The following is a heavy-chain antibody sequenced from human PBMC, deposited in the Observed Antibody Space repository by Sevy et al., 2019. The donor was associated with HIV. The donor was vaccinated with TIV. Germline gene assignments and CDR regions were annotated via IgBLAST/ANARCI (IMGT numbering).Heavy chain of an antibody. V-gene: IGHV3-30-3*01. CDR2: ISYDGSNK. D-gene: IGHD4-17*01. CDR3: ARFDYGGNADAFDI. J-gene: IGHJ3*02. Sequence: GGSLRLSCAASGFTFSSYAMHWVRQAPGKGLEWVAVISYDGSNKYYADSVKGRFTISRDNSKNTLYLQMNSLRAEDTAVYYCARFDYGGNADAFDIWGQGTMVTVSS. CDR1: GFTFSSYA.